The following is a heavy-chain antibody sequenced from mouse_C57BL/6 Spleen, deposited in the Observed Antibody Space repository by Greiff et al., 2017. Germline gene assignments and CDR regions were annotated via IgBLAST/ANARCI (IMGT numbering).Heavy chain of an antibody. D-gene: IGHD2-5*01. Sequence: QVQLQQPGAELVKPGASVKLSCKASGYTFTSYWMHWVKQRPGQGLEWIGMIHPNSGSTNYNEKFKSKATLTVDKSSSTAYMQLSRLTSEDSAFYYCAYSNYGYFDVWGTGTTVTVSS. J-gene: IGHJ1*03. V-gene: IGHV1-64*01. CDR2: IHPNSGST. CDR1: GYTFTSYW. CDR3: AYSNYGYFDV.